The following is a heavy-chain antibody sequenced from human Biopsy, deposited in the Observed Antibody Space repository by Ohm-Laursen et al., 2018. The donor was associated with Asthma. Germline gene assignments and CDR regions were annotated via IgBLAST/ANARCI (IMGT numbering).Heavy chain of an antibody. J-gene: IGHJ5*02. CDR3: ARVVNYDFRSGYWFDP. CDR1: GFSLRNARMG. V-gene: IGHV2-26*01. D-gene: IGHD3-3*01. CDR2: IFLNDEK. Sequence: TQTLTLTCTVSGFSLRNARMGVTWIRQPPGKALEWLAHIFLNDEKSYSTSLKCRITIPKDTAKSQVVLTMSNMDPVDTATYYCARVVNYDFRSGYWFDPWGQGTLVTVSS.